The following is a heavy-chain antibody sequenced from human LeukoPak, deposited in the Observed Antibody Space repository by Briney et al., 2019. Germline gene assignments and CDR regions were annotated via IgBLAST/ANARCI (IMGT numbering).Heavy chain of an antibody. CDR3: ARAPTGYSYGSLGPYYFDY. Sequence: GGSLRLSCAASGFTFSSYSMNWVRQAPGKGLEWVSSISSSSSYIYYADSVKGRFTISRDNAKNSLYLQMNSLRAEDTAVYYCARAPTGYSYGSLGPYYFDYWGQGTLVTVSS. V-gene: IGHV3-21*01. D-gene: IGHD5-18*01. J-gene: IGHJ4*02. CDR1: GFTFSSYS. CDR2: ISSSSSYI.